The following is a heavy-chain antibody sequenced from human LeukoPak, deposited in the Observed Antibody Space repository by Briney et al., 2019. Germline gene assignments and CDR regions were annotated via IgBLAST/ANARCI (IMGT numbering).Heavy chain of an antibody. V-gene: IGHV3-30*02. CDR3: AKFKDSGYYQLGSDY. Sequence: GGSLRLSCAASGFTFSSYGMHWVRQAPGKGLEWVAFIRYDGSNKYYADSVKGRFTISRDNSKNTLYLQMNSLRAEDTAVYYCAKFKDSGYYQLGSDYWGQGTLVTVSS. J-gene: IGHJ4*02. CDR1: GFTFSSYG. D-gene: IGHD3-22*01. CDR2: IRYDGSNK.